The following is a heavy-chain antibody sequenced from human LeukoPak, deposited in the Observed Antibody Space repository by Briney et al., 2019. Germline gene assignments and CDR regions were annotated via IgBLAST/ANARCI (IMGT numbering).Heavy chain of an antibody. CDR1: GGSISSSDYY. J-gene: IGHJ4*02. V-gene: IGHV4-30-4*01. Sequence: SETLSLTCTVSGGSISSSDYYWSWIRQPPGQGLEWIGYIYYSGSTYYNPSLKSRLTISVDTSKNQFSLNLSSVTAADTAVYYCARVSSSGYYASDSWGQGTLVTVSS. CDR2: IYYSGST. CDR3: ARVSSSGYYASDS. D-gene: IGHD3-22*01.